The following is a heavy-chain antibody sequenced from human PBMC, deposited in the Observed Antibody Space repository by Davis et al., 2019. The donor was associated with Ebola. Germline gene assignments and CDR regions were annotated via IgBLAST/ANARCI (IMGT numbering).Heavy chain of an antibody. V-gene: IGHV3-48*03. CDR1: GFTFSDYE. J-gene: IGHJ4*02. Sequence: GESLKISCTASGFTFSDYEMNWVRQAPGKGLEWISYLSTNGNRISYADSVKGRFTISRDNSRNSLYLHLDSLRADDTAVYYCARDAGTCTHGNCHHFDYLGQTSLVAVSS. CDR3: ARDAGTCTHGNCHHFDY. D-gene: IGHD1-1*01. CDR2: LSTNGNRI.